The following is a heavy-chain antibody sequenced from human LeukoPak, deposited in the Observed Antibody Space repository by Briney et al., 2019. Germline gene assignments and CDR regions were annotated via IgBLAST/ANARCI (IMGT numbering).Heavy chain of an antibody. CDR2: INHSGST. CDR3: ARAPYSLYYYGMDV. CDR1: GGSFSGYY. J-gene: IGHJ6*02. D-gene: IGHD4-11*01. V-gene: IGHV4-34*01. Sequence: SETLSLTCAVYGGSFSGYYWSWIRQPPGKGLEWIGEINHSGSTNYNPSLKSRVTISVDTSKNQLSLKLSSVTAADTAVYYCARAPYSLYYYGMDVWGQGTTVTVSS.